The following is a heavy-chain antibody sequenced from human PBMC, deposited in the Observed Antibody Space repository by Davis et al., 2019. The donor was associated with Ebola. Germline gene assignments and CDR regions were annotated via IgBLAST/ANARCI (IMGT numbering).Heavy chain of an antibody. V-gene: IGHV3-73*01. D-gene: IGHD3-10*01. CDR2: IRSKANSSAT. J-gene: IGHJ4*02. CDR1: GFTFRGSV. Sequence: GESLKIPCAASGFTFRGSVMHWVRQASGKGLEWVGRIRSKANSSATAYAASVTGRFTISRDDSKNTAYLQMNSLTTEDTAVYYCTSSGDYGDYWGQGTLVTVSS. CDR3: TSSGDYGDY.